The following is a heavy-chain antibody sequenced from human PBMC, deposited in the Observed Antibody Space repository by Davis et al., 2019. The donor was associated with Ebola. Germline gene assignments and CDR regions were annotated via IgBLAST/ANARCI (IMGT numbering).Heavy chain of an antibody. CDR2: IDPSDSYT. V-gene: IGHV5-10-1*01. D-gene: IGHD5-12*01. CDR3: ARLSLLYSGYDSTYHYYYGMDV. J-gene: IGHJ6*02. Sequence: PGGSLRLSCKGSGYSFTSYWISWVRQMPGKGLEWMGRIDPSDSYTNYSPSFQGHVTISADKSISTAYLQWSSLKASDTAMYYCARLSLLYSGYDSTYHYYYGMDVWGQGTTVTVSS. CDR1: GYSFTSYW.